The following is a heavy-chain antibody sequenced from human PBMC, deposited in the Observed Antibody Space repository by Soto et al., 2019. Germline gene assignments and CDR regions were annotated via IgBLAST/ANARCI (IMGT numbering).Heavy chain of an antibody. CDR2: ISYDGSNK. D-gene: IGHD2-15*01. J-gene: IGHJ4*02. Sequence: WGSLRLSCSASGFTFSSYGMHWFRQAPGKGLEWVAVISYDGSNKYYADSVKGRFTISRDNSKNTLYLQMNSLRAEDTAVYYCAKRRLVAATPNALDYWGQGTLVTVSS. CDR3: AKRRLVAATPNALDY. CDR1: GFTFSSYG. V-gene: IGHV3-30*18.